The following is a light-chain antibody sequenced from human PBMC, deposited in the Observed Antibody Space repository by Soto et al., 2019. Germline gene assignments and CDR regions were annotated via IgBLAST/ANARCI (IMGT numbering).Light chain of an antibody. J-gene: IGLJ2*01. CDR2: DVS. CDR1: SSDIGRYDY. Sequence: QSALTQPASVSGSPGQSNTISCTGTSSDIGRYDYIYWYQQHPGKAPKLMIYDVSNRPSGIPNRFSGSKSGNTASLTISGLQAEDEADYYCSSFTITSTPVVFGGGTKLTVL. V-gene: IGLV2-14*03. CDR3: SSFTITSTPVV.